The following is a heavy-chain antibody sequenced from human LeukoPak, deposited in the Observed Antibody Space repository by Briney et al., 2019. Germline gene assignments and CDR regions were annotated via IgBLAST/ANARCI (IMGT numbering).Heavy chain of an antibody. D-gene: IGHD4-17*01. Sequence: GGSLRLSCVASGFTFSSYGMYWVRQAPGKGLEWVAVISYDGSNKYYADSVKGRFTISRDNSKNTLYLQMNSLRAEDTAVYYCAKDGGDYGDFFQHWGQGTLVTVSS. CDR3: AKDGGDYGDFFQH. J-gene: IGHJ1*01. V-gene: IGHV3-30*18. CDR1: GFTFSSYG. CDR2: ISYDGSNK.